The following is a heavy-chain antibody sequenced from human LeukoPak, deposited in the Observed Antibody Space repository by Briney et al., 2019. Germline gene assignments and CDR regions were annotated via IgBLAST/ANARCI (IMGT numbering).Heavy chain of an antibody. D-gene: IGHD2-15*01. CDR1: GFTFSSLW. J-gene: IGHJ4*02. CDR3: ADPDVGY. V-gene: IGHV3-7*03. CDR2: IKQNGSEK. Sequence: GGPLRLSCAASGFTFSSLWMSWVRQAPGKGLGWVANIKQNGSEKSYVDSVKGRFTISRDNAQNSLYLQMNNLRADDTAVYYCADPDVGYWGQGTLVTVSS.